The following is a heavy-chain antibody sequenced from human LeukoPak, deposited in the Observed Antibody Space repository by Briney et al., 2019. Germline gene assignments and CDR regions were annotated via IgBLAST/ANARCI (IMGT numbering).Heavy chain of an antibody. D-gene: IGHD3-10*01. CDR1: GFTFSSYG. Sequence: PGGSLRLSCAASGFTFSSYGMHWVRQAPGKGLVWVSRINTDGSSTNYADSVKGRFTISRDNAKSSLYLQMNSLRAEDTAVYYCAGARYGDYYYYMDVWGIGTTVTVSS. V-gene: IGHV3-74*01. CDR2: INTDGSST. J-gene: IGHJ6*03. CDR3: AGARYGDYYYYMDV.